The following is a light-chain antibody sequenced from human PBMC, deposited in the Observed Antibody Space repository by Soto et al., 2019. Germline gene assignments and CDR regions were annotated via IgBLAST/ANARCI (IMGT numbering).Light chain of an antibody. J-gene: IGKJ5*01. V-gene: IGKV1-39*01. CDR3: QQSSSTPVLGP. Sequence: DIQMTQSPSSLSASVGDRVTITCRASQNINNYLNWYQQKPGKAPKLLIYGASSLESGVPSRFXXRGSGTDLTLTISSLQPEDFAAYYCQQSSSTPVLGPFGQGTRLDMK. CDR1: QNINNY. CDR2: GAS.